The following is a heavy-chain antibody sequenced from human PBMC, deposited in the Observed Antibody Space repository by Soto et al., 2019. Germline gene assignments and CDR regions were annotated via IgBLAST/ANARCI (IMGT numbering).Heavy chain of an antibody. CDR1: GYSFTSYW. D-gene: IGHD6-6*01. V-gene: IGHV5-51*01. Sequence: PGESLKISCKGSGYSFTSYWIGWVRQMPGKGLEWMGIIYPGDSDTRYSPSFQGQVTISADKSISTAYLQWSSLKASDTAMYYCARQRGSSSIYYYGMDVWGKGTTVTVAS. CDR3: ARQRGSSSIYYYGMDV. CDR2: IYPGDSDT. J-gene: IGHJ6*04.